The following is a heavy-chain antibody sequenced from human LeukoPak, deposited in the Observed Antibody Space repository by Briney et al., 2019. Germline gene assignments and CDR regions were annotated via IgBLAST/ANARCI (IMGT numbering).Heavy chain of an antibody. Sequence: GGSLRLSCAASGFTFTEHWMSWFRQAPGKGLEWVAVIKTDGSDKYYVDSVKGRFTISRDNADNSLYLQMNSLRAEDTAVYFYARDIDHYAHDYWGQGTLVTVSS. CDR1: GFTFTEHW. J-gene: IGHJ4*02. D-gene: IGHD4-17*01. V-gene: IGHV3-7*01. CDR3: ARDIDHYAHDY. CDR2: IKTDGSDK.